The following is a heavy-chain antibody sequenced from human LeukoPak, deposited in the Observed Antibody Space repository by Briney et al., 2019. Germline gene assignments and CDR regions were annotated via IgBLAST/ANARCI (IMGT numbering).Heavy chain of an antibody. CDR3: AKGGTSYYFTS. CDR1: GFTFSSYA. Sequence: GGSLGLSCAASGFTFSSYAMSWVRQAPGKGLEWVSAISNSGVKTYYTESVKGRFTISRDNSRYTVYLQMRSLRAEDTAVYYCAKGGTSYYFTSWGQGTLVTVSS. CDR2: ISNSGVKT. J-gene: IGHJ5*02. D-gene: IGHD3-22*01. V-gene: IGHV3-23*01.